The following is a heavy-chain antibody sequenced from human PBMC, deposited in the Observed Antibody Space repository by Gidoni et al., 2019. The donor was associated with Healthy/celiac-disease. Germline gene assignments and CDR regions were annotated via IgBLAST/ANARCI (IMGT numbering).Heavy chain of an antibody. CDR3: ARRLYVNYYYYYYMDV. CDR2: INHSGST. V-gene: IGHV4-34*01. J-gene: IGHJ6*03. D-gene: IGHD2-2*02. CDR1: GGSFSGYY. Sequence: QVQLQQWGAGLLKPSETLSLTCAVYGGSFSGYYWSWIRQPPGKGLEWIGEINHSGSTNYNPSLKSRVTISVDTSKNQFSLKLSSVTAADTAVYYCARRLYVNYYYYYYMDVWGKGTTVTVSS.